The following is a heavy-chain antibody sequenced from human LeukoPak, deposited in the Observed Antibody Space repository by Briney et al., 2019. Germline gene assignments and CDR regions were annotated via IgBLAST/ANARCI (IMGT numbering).Heavy chain of an antibody. V-gene: IGHV1-46*01. CDR3: ARDSRETFYYDSSGYHDY. CDR1: GYTFTSYY. J-gene: IGHJ4*02. Sequence: ASVKVSCKASGYTFTSYYMHWGRQAPGQGLEWMGIINPSGGSTSYAQKFQGRVTMTRDTSTSTVYMELSSLRSEDTAVYYCARDSRETFYYDSSGYHDYWGQGTLVTVSS. CDR2: INPSGGST. D-gene: IGHD3-22*01.